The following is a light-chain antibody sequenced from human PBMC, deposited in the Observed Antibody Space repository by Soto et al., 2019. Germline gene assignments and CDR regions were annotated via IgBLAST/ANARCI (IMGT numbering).Light chain of an antibody. J-gene: IGKJ1*01. CDR3: QQYGSSPRT. CDR1: QSISSNY. Sequence: EIVLTQSPGTLSMSPGERATLSCRASQSISSNYLAWYQQKPGQAPMLLIYGASSRATGIPDRFSGSGSGTAFTLTISRLEAEDFAVYYCQQYGSSPRTFGQGTKVEFK. V-gene: IGKV3-20*01. CDR2: GAS.